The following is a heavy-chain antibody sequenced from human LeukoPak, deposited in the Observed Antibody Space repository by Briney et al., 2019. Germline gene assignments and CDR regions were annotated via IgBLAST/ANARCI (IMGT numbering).Heavy chain of an antibody. V-gene: IGHV4-39*01. CDR2: IYYSGST. CDR1: GGSISSSSYY. Sequence: SETLSLTCTVSGGSISSSSYYRGWIRQPPGKGLEWIGSIYYSGSTYYNPSLKSRVTISVDTSKNQFSLKLSSVTAADTAVYYCARHGLRYRSLEWLHIDYWGQGTLVTVSS. J-gene: IGHJ4*02. D-gene: IGHD3-3*01. CDR3: ARHGLRYRSLEWLHIDY.